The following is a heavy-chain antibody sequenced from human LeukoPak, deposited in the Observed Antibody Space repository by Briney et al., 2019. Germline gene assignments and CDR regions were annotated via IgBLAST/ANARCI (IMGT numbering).Heavy chain of an antibody. J-gene: IGHJ5*02. Sequence: PSQTLSLTCTVSGGSISSGGYYWSWIRQHPGKGLEWIGYIYYSGSTYYNPSLKSRVTISVDTSKNQFSLKLSSVTAADTAVYYCARAGQGAARSIWFGPWGQGTLVTVSS. CDR1: GGSISSGGYY. CDR3: ARAGQGAARSIWFGP. CDR2: IYYSGST. V-gene: IGHV4-31*03. D-gene: IGHD6-6*01.